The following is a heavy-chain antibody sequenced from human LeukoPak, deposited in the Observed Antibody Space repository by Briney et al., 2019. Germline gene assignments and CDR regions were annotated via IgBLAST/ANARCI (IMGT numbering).Heavy chain of an antibody. Sequence: GGSLRLSCAASGFTFSSYGMSWVRQAPGKGLEWVSAISGSSGNTYYADSVKGRFTISRDNSKNTLYLQMNSLRAEDTALYYCAKPAKTDYTDYWGQGTLVTVSS. V-gene: IGHV3-23*01. CDR1: GFTFSSYG. J-gene: IGHJ4*02. CDR2: ISGSSGNT. CDR3: AKPAKTDYTDY. D-gene: IGHD1-14*01.